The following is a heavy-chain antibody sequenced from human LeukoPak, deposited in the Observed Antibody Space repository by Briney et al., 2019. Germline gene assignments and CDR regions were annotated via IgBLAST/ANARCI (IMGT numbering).Heavy chain of an antibody. CDR1: GFTFSNAW. CDR2: IKSKTYGGTT. CDR3: TTGIRGYSGYDRPIRDY. Sequence: GGSLRLSCAASGFTFSNAWMSWVRQAPGKGLEWVGRIKSKTYGGTTDYAAPVKGRFTISRDDSKNTLYLQMNSLKTEDTAVYYCTTGIRGYSGYDRPIRDYWGQGTLVTVSS. D-gene: IGHD5-12*01. J-gene: IGHJ4*02. V-gene: IGHV3-15*01.